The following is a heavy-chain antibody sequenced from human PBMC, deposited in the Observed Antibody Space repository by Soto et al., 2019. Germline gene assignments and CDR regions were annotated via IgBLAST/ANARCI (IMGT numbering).Heavy chain of an antibody. CDR3: ARQGRDGHNQGYGMDV. V-gene: IGHV5-51*01. J-gene: IGHJ6*02. CDR2: PHPGDSEA. Sequence: PAETLNLSCNGSRCSFTASWIAWVRQMPMKGLEWMGIPHPGDSEARYSPSFEGQVTISADKSISTAYLQWSSLKASDTAMYYCARQGRDGHNQGYGMDVWGQGTTVTVS. CDR1: RCSFTASW.